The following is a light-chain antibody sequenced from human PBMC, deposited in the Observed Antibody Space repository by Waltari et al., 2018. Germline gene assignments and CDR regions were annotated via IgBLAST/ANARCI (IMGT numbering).Light chain of an antibody. Sequence: QSALTQPASVSGSPGQLITISCTGTSSDVGGYNYVAWFQQYPGKAPKLLIYDVTNRFAGGSNRFSGSKSGNTASLTISGIQAEDEADYYCDSYTSSVTRIFGTGTKVTVL. CDR2: DVT. CDR1: SSDVGGYNY. V-gene: IGLV2-14*03. J-gene: IGLJ1*01. CDR3: DSYTSSVTRI.